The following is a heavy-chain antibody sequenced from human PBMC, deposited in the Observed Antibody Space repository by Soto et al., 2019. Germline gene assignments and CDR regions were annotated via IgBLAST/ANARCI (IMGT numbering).Heavy chain of an antibody. CDR3: ARDLGYSSGWYYYFDY. Sequence: EVQLVESGGGSVQPGGSLRLSCAASGFTFSSYSMNWVRQAPGKGLEWVSYISSSSSTIYYADSVKGRFTISRDNAKNSLYLQMNSLRDEDTAVYYCARDLGYSSGWYYYFDYWGQGTLVTVSS. CDR1: GFTFSSYS. CDR2: ISSSSSTI. V-gene: IGHV3-48*02. D-gene: IGHD6-19*01. J-gene: IGHJ4*02.